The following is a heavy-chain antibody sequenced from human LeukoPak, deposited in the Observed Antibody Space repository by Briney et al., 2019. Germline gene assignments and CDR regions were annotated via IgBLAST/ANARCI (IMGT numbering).Heavy chain of an antibody. CDR3: AKSFTGDTYYYGVDV. J-gene: IGHJ6*02. Sequence: GGSLRLSCAASGFTVSSNYMSWVRQAPGKGLEWVSVIYSGGSTYYADSGKGRFTISRDNSKNTLYLQMNSLRVGDTAIYYCAKSFTGDTYYYGVDVWGQGTTVTVSS. CDR2: IYSGGST. CDR1: GFTVSSNY. D-gene: IGHD3-10*01. V-gene: IGHV3-66*01.